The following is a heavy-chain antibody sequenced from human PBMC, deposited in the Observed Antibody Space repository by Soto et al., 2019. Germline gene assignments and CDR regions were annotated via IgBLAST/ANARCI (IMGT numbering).Heavy chain of an antibody. CDR2: ISYGGSNK. V-gene: IGHV3-30*18. J-gene: IGHJ6*02. Sequence: GGSLRLSCAASGFTFSSYGMHWVRQAPGKGLEWVAVISYGGSNKYYAASVKGRFTISRDNSKNTLYLQMNSLRAEGTAVYYCAKDLRFLEWYYGMDVWGQGTMVTVSS. CDR3: AKDLRFLEWYYGMDV. CDR1: GFTFSSYG. D-gene: IGHD3-3*01.